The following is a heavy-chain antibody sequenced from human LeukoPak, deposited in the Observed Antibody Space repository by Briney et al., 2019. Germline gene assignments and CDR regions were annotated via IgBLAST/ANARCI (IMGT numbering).Heavy chain of an antibody. D-gene: IGHD1-26*01. CDR1: GFTFSSYG. J-gene: IGHJ4*02. Sequence: GGSLRLLCAASGFTFSSYGMHWVRQATGKGLEWVAVISYDGSNKYYADSVKGRFTISRDNSKNTLYLQMDRLRAEDTAVYYCAKPAHHSGWVYWGQGTLVTVSS. CDR2: ISYDGSNK. V-gene: IGHV3-30*18. CDR3: AKPAHHSGWVY.